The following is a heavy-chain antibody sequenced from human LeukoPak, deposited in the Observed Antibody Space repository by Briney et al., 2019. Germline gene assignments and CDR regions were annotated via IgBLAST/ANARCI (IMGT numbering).Heavy chain of an antibody. J-gene: IGHJ4*02. Sequence: GGSLRLSCAASGFTFSSYAMSWVRQAPGNGLEWVSAISGSGGSTYYADSVKGRFTISRDNSKNTLYLQMNSLRAEDTAVYYCAKDSVVAAATILNYWGQGTLVTVSS. CDR2: ISGSGGST. D-gene: IGHD2-15*01. CDR3: AKDSVVAAATILNY. CDR1: GFTFSSYA. V-gene: IGHV3-23*01.